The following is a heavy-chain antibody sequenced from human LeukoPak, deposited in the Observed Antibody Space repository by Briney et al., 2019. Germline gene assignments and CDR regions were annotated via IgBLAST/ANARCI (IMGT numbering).Heavy chain of an antibody. CDR1: SGSFSGYY. J-gene: IGHJ6*02. V-gene: IGHV4-34*01. CDR2: INHSGST. Sequence: SETLSLTCAVYSGSFSGYYWSWIRQPPGKGLEWIGEINHSGSTNYNPSLKSRVTISVDTSKNQFSLKLSSVTAADTAVYYCARGGARFDRFRIAAAGTLKPHYYYGMDVWGQGTTVTVSS. D-gene: IGHD6-13*01. CDR3: ARGGARFDRFRIAAAGTLKPHYYYGMDV.